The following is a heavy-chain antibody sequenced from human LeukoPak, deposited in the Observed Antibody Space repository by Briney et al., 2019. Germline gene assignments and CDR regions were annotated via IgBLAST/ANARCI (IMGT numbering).Heavy chain of an antibody. CDR3: AKVHGWGRQLGYYFDY. J-gene: IGHJ4*02. V-gene: IGHV3-30*02. Sequence: AGGSLRLSCAASGFTFSNYGMHWVRRPPGKGLEWVAFISYGETEKQYADSVKGRFAISRDDSKNTLFLQMNSLRDEDTAIYYCAKVHGWGRQLGYYFDYWGQGTLVTVSS. CDR2: ISYGETEK. CDR1: GFTFSNYG. D-gene: IGHD2-15*01.